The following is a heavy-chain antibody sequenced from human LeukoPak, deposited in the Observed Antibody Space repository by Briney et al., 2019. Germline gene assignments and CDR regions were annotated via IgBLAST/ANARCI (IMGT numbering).Heavy chain of an antibody. J-gene: IGHJ5*02. D-gene: IGHD1-1*01. CDR2: INPSGGST. CDR1: GYTFTSYY. Sequence: ASVKISCKASGYTFTSYYMHWVRQAPGQGLEWMGIINPSGGSTSYAQKFQGRVTMTRDTSTSTVYMELSSLRSEDTAVYYCARDLGTDHWFDPWGQGTLVTVSS. CDR3: ARDLGTDHWFDP. V-gene: IGHV1-46*01.